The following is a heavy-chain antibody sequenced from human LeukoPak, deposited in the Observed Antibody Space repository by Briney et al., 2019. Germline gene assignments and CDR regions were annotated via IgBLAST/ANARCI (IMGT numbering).Heavy chain of an antibody. CDR3: AKPYTAMVDFGS. CDR1: GFTFSDYG. V-gene: IGHV3-23*01. Sequence: GGSLRLSCAAAGFTFSDYGMNWVRQAPGKGLEWVSGISGSGISTYYADSVKGRFTISRDNSKNTLYLQVSSLRAEDAAVYYCAKPYTAMVDFGSWGQGTLVTIAS. J-gene: IGHJ4*02. CDR2: ISGSGIST. D-gene: IGHD5-18*01.